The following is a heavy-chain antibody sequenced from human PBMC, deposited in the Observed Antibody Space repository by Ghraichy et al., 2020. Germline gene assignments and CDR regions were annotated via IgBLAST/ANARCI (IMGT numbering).Heavy chain of an antibody. J-gene: IGHJ5*02. CDR3: ARDPPTFIAAAGTSWFDP. CDR1: GDSVSSNSAA. D-gene: IGHD6-13*01. Sequence: SQTLSLTCAISGDSVSSNSAAWNWIRQSPSRGLEWLGRTYYRSKWYNDYAVSVKSRITINPDTSKNQFSLQLNSVTPEDTAVYYCARDPPTFIAAAGTSWFDPWGQGTLVTVSS. V-gene: IGHV6-1*01. CDR2: TYYRSKWYN.